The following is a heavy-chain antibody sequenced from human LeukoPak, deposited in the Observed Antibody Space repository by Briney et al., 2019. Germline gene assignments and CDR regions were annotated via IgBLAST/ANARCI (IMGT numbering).Heavy chain of an antibody. CDR1: GFTFSSYS. CDR3: ARDPSRYGYFGY. CDR2: ISSSSSYI. V-gene: IGHV3-21*01. Sequence: GGSLRLSCAASGFTFSSYSMNWVRQAPGKGLEWVSSISSSSSYIYYADSVKGRFTISRDNAKNSLYLQMNSLRAEDTAVYYCARDPSRYGYFGYWGQGTLVTVSS. J-gene: IGHJ4*02. D-gene: IGHD5-18*01.